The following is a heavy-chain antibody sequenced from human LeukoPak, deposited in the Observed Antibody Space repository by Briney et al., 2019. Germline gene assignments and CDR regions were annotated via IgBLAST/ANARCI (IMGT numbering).Heavy chain of an antibody. D-gene: IGHD2-2*01. CDR2: INSDGSST. Sequence: GGSLRLSCAASGFTFSSYWMHWVRQAPGKGLVWVSRINSDGSSTSYADSVKGRFTISRDNAKNTLYLQMNSLRAEDTAVYYCAREGCSSTSCYAWDYYYGMDVWGQGTTVTVSS. CDR1: GFTFSSYW. CDR3: AREGCSSTSCYAWDYYYGMDV. J-gene: IGHJ6*02. V-gene: IGHV3-74*01.